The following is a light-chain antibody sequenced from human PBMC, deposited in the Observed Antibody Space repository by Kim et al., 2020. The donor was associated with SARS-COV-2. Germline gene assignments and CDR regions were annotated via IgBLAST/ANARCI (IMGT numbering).Light chain of an antibody. CDR1: QDIRKY. CDR2: DAS. J-gene: IGKJ4*01. Sequence: ASVGDRVTIACQASQDIRKYLNWYQQKPGKAPKLLIYDASSLETGVPSRFSGSGFGTDFTLTISSLHPEDIATYYCQHYDSLPLTFGGGTKVDIK. CDR3: QHYDSLPLT. V-gene: IGKV1-33*01.